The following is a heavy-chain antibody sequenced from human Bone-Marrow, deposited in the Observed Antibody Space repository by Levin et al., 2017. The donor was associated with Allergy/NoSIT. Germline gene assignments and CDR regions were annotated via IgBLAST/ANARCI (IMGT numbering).Heavy chain of an antibody. CDR3: AKSGGWMSCSGGSCYSKGGTDEDY. V-gene: IGHV3-30*18. Sequence: GGSLRLSCAASGFTFSSYGMHWVRQAPGKGLEWVAVISYDGSNKYYADSVKGRFTISRDNSKNTLYLQMNSLRAEDTAVYYCAKSGGWMSCSGGSCYSKGGTDEDYWGQGTLVTVSS. CDR2: ISYDGSNK. CDR1: GFTFSSYG. J-gene: IGHJ4*02. D-gene: IGHD2-15*01.